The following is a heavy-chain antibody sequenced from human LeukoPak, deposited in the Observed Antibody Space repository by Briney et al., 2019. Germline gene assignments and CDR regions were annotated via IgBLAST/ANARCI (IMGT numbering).Heavy chain of an antibody. D-gene: IGHD6-13*01. J-gene: IGHJ3*02. CDR1: GGSISSSSYY. V-gene: IGHV4-39*01. CDR2: IYYSGST. Sequence: SETLSLTRTVSGGSISSSSYYWGWIRQPPGKGLEWIGSIYYSGSTYYNPSLKSRVTISVDTSKNQFSLKLSSVTAADTAVYYCARIAAAGKGPDAFDIWGQGTMVTVSS. CDR3: ARIAAAGKGPDAFDI.